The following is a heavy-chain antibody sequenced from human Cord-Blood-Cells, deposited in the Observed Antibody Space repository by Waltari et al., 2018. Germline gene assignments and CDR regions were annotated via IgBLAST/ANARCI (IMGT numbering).Heavy chain of an antibody. CDR1: GGSISSGSYY. J-gene: IGHJ6*02. V-gene: IGHV4-61*09. D-gene: IGHD4-17*01. CDR3: ARVGTTVTTYYYYYGMDV. Sequence: QVQLQESGPGLVKPSQTLSLTCTVSGGSISSGSYYWSWIRQPAGKGLEWIGYIYTSGSTNYRPSLKSRVTRSVDTSKNPFALKLSSVTAADTAVYYCARVGTTVTTYYYYYGMDVWGQGTTVTVSS. CDR2: IYTSGST.